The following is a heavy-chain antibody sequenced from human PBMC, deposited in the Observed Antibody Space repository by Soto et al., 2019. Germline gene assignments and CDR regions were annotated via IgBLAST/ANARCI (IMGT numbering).Heavy chain of an antibody. CDR2: IYHSGGT. J-gene: IGHJ5*02. V-gene: IGHV4-30-2*01. D-gene: IGHD4-17*01. Sequence: PSETLSLTCAVSGGPITSGGYSWSWIWQPPGKGLEWIGYIYHSGGTYYNPSLKSRVTLSIDRTKKQFSLKLKSVTAADTAVYFCARTMTTPGWFDPWGQGTLVTVS. CDR3: ARTMTTPGWFDP. CDR1: GGPITSGGYS.